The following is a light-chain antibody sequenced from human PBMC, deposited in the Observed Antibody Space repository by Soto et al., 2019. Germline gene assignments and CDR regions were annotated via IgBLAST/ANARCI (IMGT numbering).Light chain of an antibody. V-gene: IGKV3-11*01. CDR1: QRVGGD. J-gene: IGKJ4*01. Sequence: EIVLTQSPATLSLSPGERATLSCRASQRVGGDLDWYQQKPGQAPRLLIYDASNTPSGIPAMFSGSGSGTYWTLTISSLETQDLAVYYCHQRSNWHPLTFGGGTKVEIK. CDR3: HQRSNWHPLT. CDR2: DAS.